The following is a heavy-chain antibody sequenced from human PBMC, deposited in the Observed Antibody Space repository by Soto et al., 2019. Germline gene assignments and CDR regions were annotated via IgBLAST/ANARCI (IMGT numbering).Heavy chain of an antibody. CDR3: ARVGYYYDSSGYYYGY. D-gene: IGHD3-22*01. J-gene: IGHJ4*02. CDR1: GFTFSDYY. CDR2: ISSSSSYT. V-gene: IGHV3-11*05. Sequence: QVQLVESGGGLVKPGGSLRLSCAASGFTFSDYYMSWIRQAPGKGLEWVSYISSSSSYTNYADSVKGRFTISRDNAKNSLYLQTNSLRAEDTAVYYCARVGYYYDSSGYYYGYWGQGTLVTVSS.